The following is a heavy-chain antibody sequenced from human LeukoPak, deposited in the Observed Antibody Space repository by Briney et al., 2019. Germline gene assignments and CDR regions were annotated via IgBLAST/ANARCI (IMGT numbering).Heavy chain of an antibody. J-gene: IGHJ4*02. CDR1: GFIVSSNY. CDR2: IYSGGST. V-gene: IGHV3-53*01. CDR3: ARGHNIPA. D-gene: IGHD1-1*01. Sequence: GGCLRLSCAASGFIVSSNYMNWVRQAPGKGLEWVSVIYSGGSTYYADSVKGRFTISRDNSKNTLYLQMNSLRAEDTAVYYCARGHNIPAWGQGTLVTVSS.